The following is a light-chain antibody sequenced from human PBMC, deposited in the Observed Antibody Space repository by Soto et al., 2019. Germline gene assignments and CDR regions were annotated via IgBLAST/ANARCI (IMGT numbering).Light chain of an antibody. CDR1: QSISNY. J-gene: IGKJ5*01. CDR2: TAS. Sequence: DIQMTQSPSSLSASVGDRVTITFRASQSISNYLNCYQQKPGKAPKLLIYTASSLQSGVPSRFSGSGSGTDFTLTISSLQPEDFATYYCQQSDSTPITFGQGTRLEIK. V-gene: IGKV1-39*01. CDR3: QQSDSTPIT.